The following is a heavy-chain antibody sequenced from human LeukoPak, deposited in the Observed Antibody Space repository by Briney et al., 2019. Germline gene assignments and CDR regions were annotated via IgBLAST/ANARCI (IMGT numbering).Heavy chain of an antibody. CDR3: ARAATSDFWSGAGEVTFDY. Sequence: ASVKVSCKASGYTFTGYYMHWVRQAPGQGLEWMGWINPNSGGTNYAQKFQGRVTMARDTSISTAYMELSRLRSDDTAVYYCARAATSDFWSGAGEVTFDYWGQGTLVTVSS. CDR2: INPNSGGT. CDR1: GYTFTGYY. V-gene: IGHV1-2*02. D-gene: IGHD3-3*01. J-gene: IGHJ4*02.